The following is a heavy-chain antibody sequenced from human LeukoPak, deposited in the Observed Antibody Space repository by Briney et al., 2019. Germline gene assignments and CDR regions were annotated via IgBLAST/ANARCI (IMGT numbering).Heavy chain of an antibody. D-gene: IGHD3-16*01. V-gene: IGHV3-23*01. J-gene: IGHJ5*01. CDR2: ISGSGGST. CDR3: AKIEAFDYDTSGRHWLDS. Sequence: GGSLRLSCAASGFTFSSYAMSWVRQAPGKGLEWVSAISGSGGSTYYAESVKGRLTISRDNSKNTLYLQMNSLRTEDTAVYYCAKIEAFDYDTSGRHWLDSWGQGTLVTVSS. CDR1: GFTFSSYA.